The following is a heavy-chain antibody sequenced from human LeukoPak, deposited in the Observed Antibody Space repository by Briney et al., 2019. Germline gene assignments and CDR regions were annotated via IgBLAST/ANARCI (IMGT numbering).Heavy chain of an antibody. Sequence: GAPVKVSCKPSGYTFTSYGISWVRQAPGQGLEWMGWISAYNGNTNYAQKLQGRVTMTTDTSTSTAYMELRSLRSDDTAVYYCARDQVPRQWLPLGWFDPWGQGTLVTVSS. D-gene: IGHD6-19*01. CDR1: GYTFTSYG. V-gene: IGHV1-18*04. J-gene: IGHJ5*02. CDR2: ISAYNGNT. CDR3: ARDQVPRQWLPLGWFDP.